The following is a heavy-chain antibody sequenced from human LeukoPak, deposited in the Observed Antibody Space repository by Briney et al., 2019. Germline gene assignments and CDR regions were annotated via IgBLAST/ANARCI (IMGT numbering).Heavy chain of an antibody. D-gene: IGHD3-3*01. Sequence: SGGSLRLSCAASGFTFSSHAMHWVRQAPGKGLEWVAVISYDGSNKYYADSVKGRFTISRDNSKNTLYLQMNSLRAEDTAVYYCARDPLGGREVYFDYWGQGTLVTVSS. CDR2: ISYDGSNK. V-gene: IGHV3-30-3*01. CDR1: GFTFSSHA. CDR3: ARDPLGGREVYFDY. J-gene: IGHJ4*02.